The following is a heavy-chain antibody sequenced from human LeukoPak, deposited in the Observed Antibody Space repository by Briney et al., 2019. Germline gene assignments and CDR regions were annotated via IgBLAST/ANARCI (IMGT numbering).Heavy chain of an antibody. CDR3: AKANGGSYPPDDAFDI. CDR1: GFTFSSYA. J-gene: IGHJ3*02. V-gene: IGHV3-23*01. D-gene: IGHD1-26*01. Sequence: QTGGSLRLSCAASGFTFSSYAMSWVRQAPGKGLEWVSAISGSGGSTYYADSVKGRFTISRDNSKNTLYLQMNSLRAEDTAVYYCAKANGGSYPPDDAFDIWGQGTMVTVSS. CDR2: ISGSGGST.